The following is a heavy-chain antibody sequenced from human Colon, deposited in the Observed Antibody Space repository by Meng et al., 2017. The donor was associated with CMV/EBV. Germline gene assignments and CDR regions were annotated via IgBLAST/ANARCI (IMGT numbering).Heavy chain of an antibody. CDR1: GFTFSAST. D-gene: IGHD1-26*01. J-gene: IGHJ6*02. Sequence: GGSLRLSCAASGFTFSASTMHWVRQTPGKVLEWVSFIHINGGDEQYADAVRGRFTISRDNSKNTLYLQMSSLRADDTAVYYCAREAPSELWGYYYYYGMDVWGQGTTVTVSS. CDR2: IHINGGDE. V-gene: IGHV3-30*02. CDR3: AREAPSELWGYYYYYGMDV.